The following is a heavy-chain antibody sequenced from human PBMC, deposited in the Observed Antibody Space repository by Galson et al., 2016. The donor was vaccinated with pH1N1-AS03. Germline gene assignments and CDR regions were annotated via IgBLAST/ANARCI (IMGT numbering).Heavy chain of an antibody. V-gene: IGHV2-70*11. CDR2: IDWDDDK. J-gene: IGHJ3*02. Sequence: PALVKPTQTLTLTCTFSGFSLSTSGMCVSWIRQPPGKALEWLARIDWDDDKYYSTSLKTRLTISKDTSKNQVVLTMTNVDPGDTAAYYCARMRDYGDLRDAFDIWGQGTMVTGSS. CDR1: GFSLSTSGMC. CDR3: ARMRDYGDLRDAFDI. D-gene: IGHD4-17*01.